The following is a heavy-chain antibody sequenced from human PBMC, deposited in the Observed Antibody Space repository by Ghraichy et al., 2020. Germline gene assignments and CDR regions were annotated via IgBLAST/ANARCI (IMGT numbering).Heavy chain of an antibody. CDR2: INHSGST. CDR3: ARGRSRYDFWSGYYTNARNWFDP. CDR1: GGSFSGYY. D-gene: IGHD3-3*01. Sequence: SQTLSLTCAVYGGSFSGYYWSWIRQPPGKGLEWIGEINHSGSTNYNPSLKSRVTISVDTSKNQFSLKLSSVTAADTAVYYCARGRSRYDFWSGYYTNARNWFDPWGQGTLVTVSS. J-gene: IGHJ5*02. V-gene: IGHV4-34*01.